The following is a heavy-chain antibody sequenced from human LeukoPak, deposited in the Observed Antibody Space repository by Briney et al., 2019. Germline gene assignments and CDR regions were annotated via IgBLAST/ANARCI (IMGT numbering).Heavy chain of an antibody. CDR1: GLTFSNAW. Sequence: GGSLRLSCAASGLTFSNAWMNWVRQAPGEGLEWVGRIKSKADGWTIDYAAPVKDRFIISRDDSKNMLYLQMNSLKTEDTAVYYCVSAIYWGQGTLVTVSS. V-gene: IGHV3-15*07. CDR2: IKSKADGWTI. CDR3: VSAIY. J-gene: IGHJ4*02. D-gene: IGHD6-25*01.